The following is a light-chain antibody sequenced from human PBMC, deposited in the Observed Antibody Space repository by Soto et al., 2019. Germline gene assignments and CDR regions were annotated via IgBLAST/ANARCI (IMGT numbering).Light chain of an antibody. CDR2: GAS. J-gene: IGKJ1*01. V-gene: IGKV3-15*01. CDR1: ESVNSN. Sequence: IVMTQSPANLSVSPGEGATLSCRASESVNSNLAWYQQRPGQAPRLLIYGASTRATGVPARFSGSGSGTDFIFTICSLQSEDSALYYCQQYNNWPWTFGQGTKVEIK. CDR3: QQYNNWPWT.